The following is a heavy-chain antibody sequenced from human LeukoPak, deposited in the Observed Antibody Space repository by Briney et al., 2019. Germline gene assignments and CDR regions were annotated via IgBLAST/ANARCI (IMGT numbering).Heavy chain of an antibody. CDR3: ARGPPTDYYDSSGFYYVFDY. D-gene: IGHD3-22*01. J-gene: IGHJ4*02. Sequence: SETLSLTCTVSGGSISSSGYYWSWIRQPPGKGLEWIGEINHSGSTNYNPSLKSRVTISVDTSKNQFSLKLSSVTAADTAVYFCARGPPTDYYDSSGFYYVFDYWGQGTLVTVSS. CDR1: GGSISSSGYY. CDR2: INHSGST. V-gene: IGHV4-39*07.